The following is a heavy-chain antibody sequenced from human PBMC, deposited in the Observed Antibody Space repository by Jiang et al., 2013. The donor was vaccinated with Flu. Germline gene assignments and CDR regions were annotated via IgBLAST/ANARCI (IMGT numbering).Heavy chain of an antibody. CDR3: ARRYSSGWYYFDY. D-gene: IGHD6-19*01. Sequence: ALLKPSETLSLTCAVYAGSFSGYYWSWIRQPPGKGLEWIGEINDSGSTNSNPSLKSRFTMSVDSSKKQFSLKLTSVTAADTAVYYCARRYSSGWYYFDYWGQGTPVTVSS. J-gene: IGHJ4*02. V-gene: IGHV4-34*01. CDR2: INDSGST. CDR1: AGSFSGYY.